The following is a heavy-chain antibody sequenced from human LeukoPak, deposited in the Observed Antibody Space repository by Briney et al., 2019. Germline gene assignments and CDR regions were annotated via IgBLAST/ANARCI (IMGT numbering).Heavy chain of an antibody. CDR2: IRYDGNSK. CDR1: GFTFSSYG. J-gene: IGHJ6*03. CDR3: AKDQTLRQPYYMDV. Sequence: GGSLRLSCAASGFTFSSYGMHWVRQAPRKGLEWVAFIRYDGNSKYSAESMKGRFTISRDNSKNTLYLQMNSLRPEDTAVYYCAKDQTLRQPYYMDVWGKGTTVTVSS. V-gene: IGHV3-30*02.